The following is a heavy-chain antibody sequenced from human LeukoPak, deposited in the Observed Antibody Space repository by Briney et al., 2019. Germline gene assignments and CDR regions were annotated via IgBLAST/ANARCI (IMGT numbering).Heavy chain of an antibody. V-gene: IGHV3-21*01. D-gene: IGHD3-10*01. CDR2: ISSSSSYI. CDR1: GFTFSSYS. Sequence: GGSLRLSCAASGFTFSSYSMNWVRQAPGKGLEWVSSISSSSSYIYYADSVKGRFTISRDNAKNSLYLQMNSLRAEDTAVYYCARDAPTMVRGVMAPDYWGQGTLVTVSS. CDR3: ARDAPTMVRGVMAPDY. J-gene: IGHJ4*02.